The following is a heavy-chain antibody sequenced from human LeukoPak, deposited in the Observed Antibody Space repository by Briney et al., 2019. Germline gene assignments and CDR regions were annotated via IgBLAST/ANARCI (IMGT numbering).Heavy chain of an antibody. CDR3: AREHVLYYDFWSGYYRPLIDY. Sequence: SETLSLTCTVSGGSISSSSYYWGWIRQPPGKGLEWIGSIYYSGSTYYNPSLKSRVTISVDTSKNQFSLKLSSVTAADTAVYYCAREHVLYYDFWSGYYRPLIDYWGQGTLVTVSS. CDR1: GGSISSSSYY. D-gene: IGHD3-3*01. J-gene: IGHJ4*02. V-gene: IGHV4-39*07. CDR2: IYYSGST.